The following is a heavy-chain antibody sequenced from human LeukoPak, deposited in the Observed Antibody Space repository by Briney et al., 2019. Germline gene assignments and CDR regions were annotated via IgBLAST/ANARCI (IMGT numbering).Heavy chain of an antibody. CDR3: ATLSSGGSGSYHHY. D-gene: IGHD3-10*01. CDR2: ISAGGSGT. CDR1: GFTYSNFG. V-gene: IGHV3-23*01. Sequence: GGSLRLSCASSGFTYSNFGMSWVRQAPGKGLEWVSSISAGGSGTYFADSVKGRFRISRDNSKSTLFLQMNSLRVEDTAIYYCATLSSGGSGSYHHYWGQGTLVAVSS. J-gene: IGHJ4*02.